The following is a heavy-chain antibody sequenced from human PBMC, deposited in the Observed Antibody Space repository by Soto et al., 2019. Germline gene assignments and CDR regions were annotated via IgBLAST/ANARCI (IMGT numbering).Heavy chain of an antibody. CDR2: LSGSGGST. Sequence: EVQMLESGGDLVQPGGSLRLSCADSSFTFNMSAMSWVRQAPGKGLEWVSGLSGSGGSTYYTDSVKGRFTISRDNSKNTLFLQMDRLGAEDTAVYYCAKDKNFCSGTTAFDSWGQGTLVTVSS. V-gene: IGHV3-23*01. CDR3: AKDKNFCSGTTAFDS. J-gene: IGHJ5*01. D-gene: IGHD3-3*01. CDR1: SFTFNMSA.